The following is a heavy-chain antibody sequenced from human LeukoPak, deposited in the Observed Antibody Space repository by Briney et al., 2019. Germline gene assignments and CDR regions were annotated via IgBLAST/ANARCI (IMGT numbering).Heavy chain of an antibody. V-gene: IGHV3-72*01. D-gene: IGHD3-3*01. J-gene: IGHJ4*02. CDR3: STSVASGVRAMAY. CDR2: IRNKANGYTK. Sequence: GGSLRLSCAASGFTFSDYYMEWVRQAPGKGLEWVGRIRNKANGYTKEYAASVKGRFTISRDDSKNSLYLQMQSLKIEDTAVYYCSTSVASGVRAMAYWGQGTQVTVSS. CDR1: GFTFSDYY.